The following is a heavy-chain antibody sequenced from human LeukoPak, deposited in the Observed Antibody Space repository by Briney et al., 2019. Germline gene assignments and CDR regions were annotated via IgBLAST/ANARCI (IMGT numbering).Heavy chain of an antibody. CDR3: ASPAAALDY. Sequence: GGSLRLSCAASGFTVSSYAMHWVRQTPGKGLEWVAVISYDGSNKYDADSVKGRFTISRDNSKNTLYLQMNSLRAEDTAVYYCASPAAALDYWGQGTLVTVSS. CDR2: ISYDGSNK. CDR1: GFTVSSYA. V-gene: IGHV3-30*01. J-gene: IGHJ4*02. D-gene: IGHD6-13*01.